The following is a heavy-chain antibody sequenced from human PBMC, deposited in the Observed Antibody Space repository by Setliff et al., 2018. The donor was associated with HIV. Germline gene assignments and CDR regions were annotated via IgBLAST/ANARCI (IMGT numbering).Heavy chain of an antibody. CDR1: GGSFSGYY. CDR3: ARGEGAGLGYSSGWAYYYYGMDV. Sequence: SETLSLTCDVYGGSFSGYYWSWIRQPPGKGLEWIGEINHSGSTNYNPSLKSRVTISVDTSKNQFSLKLSSVTAADTAVYYCARGEGAGLGYSSGWAYYYYGMDVWGQGTTVTVSS. V-gene: IGHV4-34*01. D-gene: IGHD6-19*01. CDR2: INHSGST. J-gene: IGHJ6*02.